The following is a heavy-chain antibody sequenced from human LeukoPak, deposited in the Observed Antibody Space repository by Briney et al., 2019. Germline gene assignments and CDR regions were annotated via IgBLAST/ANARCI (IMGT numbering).Heavy chain of an antibody. CDR2: IYYSGST. D-gene: IGHD3-9*01. V-gene: IGHV4-59*01. CDR1: GGSISSYY. J-gene: IGHJ3*01. Sequence: SETLSLTCTVSGGSISSYYWSWIRQPPGKGLEWIGYIYYSGSTNYNPSLKSRVTISVDTSKNQFSLKLSSVTAADTAVYYCARGSLGDILTGYIMDVWGQGTMVTVSS. CDR3: ARGSLGDILTGYIMDV.